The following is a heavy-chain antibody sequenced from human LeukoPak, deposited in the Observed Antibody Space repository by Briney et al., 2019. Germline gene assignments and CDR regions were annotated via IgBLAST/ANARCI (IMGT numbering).Heavy chain of an antibody. J-gene: IGHJ4*02. CDR1: GGSISSYY. Sequence: SETLSLTCTASGGSISSYYWSWIRQTPGKGLEWIGYIYYSGSTNFNPSLKSRVTISVDTSKNQFSLKMSSVTAADTAVYYCARAQIYDSSGYYGWYFDYWGQGTLVTVSS. CDR3: ARAQIYDSSGYYGWYFDY. D-gene: IGHD3-22*01. CDR2: IYYSGST. V-gene: IGHV4-59*01.